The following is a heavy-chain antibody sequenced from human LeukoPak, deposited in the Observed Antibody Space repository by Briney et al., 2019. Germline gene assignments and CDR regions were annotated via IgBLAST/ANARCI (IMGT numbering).Heavy chain of an antibody. V-gene: IGHV3-9*01. Sequence: GGSLRLSCVASGFNFDDFAMHWVRQAPGKGLEWVSGISWNSGSIGYADSVKGRFTISRDNAKNSLYLQMNSLRAEDTALYYCARSGESITIFGVAQDDYYYYYMDVWGKGTTVTVSS. D-gene: IGHD3-3*01. CDR2: ISWNSGSI. CDR1: GFNFDDFA. CDR3: ARSGESITIFGVAQDDYYYYYMDV. J-gene: IGHJ6*03.